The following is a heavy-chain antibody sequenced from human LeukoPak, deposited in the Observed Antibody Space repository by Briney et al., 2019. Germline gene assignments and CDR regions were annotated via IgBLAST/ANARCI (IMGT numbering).Heavy chain of an antibody. CDR1: GFTFRIYA. J-gene: IGHJ4*02. CDR3: LPDIVATPWDY. CDR2: ISGSGGST. D-gene: IGHD5-12*01. V-gene: IGHV3-23*01. Sequence: GGSLRLSCAGSGFTFRIYAMSWVRQAPGKGLEWVSAISGSGGSTYYADSVKGRFTISRDNSKNTLYLQMNSLRAEDTAVYYCLPDIVATPWDYWGQGTLVTVSS.